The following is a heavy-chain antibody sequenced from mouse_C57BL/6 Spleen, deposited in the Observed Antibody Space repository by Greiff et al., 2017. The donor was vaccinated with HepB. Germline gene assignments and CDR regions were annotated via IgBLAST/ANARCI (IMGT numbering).Heavy chain of an antibody. V-gene: IGHV7-3*01. CDR1: GFTFTDYY. CDR3: ARYIHPYAMDY. CDR2: IRNKANGYTT. J-gene: IGHJ4*01. Sequence: EVMLVESGGGLVQPGGSLSLSCAASGFTFTDYYMSWVRQPPGKALEWLGFIRNKANGYTTEYSASVTGRFTISRDNSQSSLYLQMNALRADDSATYYCARYIHPYAMDYWGQGTSVTVSS.